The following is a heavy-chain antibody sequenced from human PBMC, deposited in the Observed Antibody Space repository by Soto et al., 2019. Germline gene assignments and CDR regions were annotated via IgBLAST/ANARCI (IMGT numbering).Heavy chain of an antibody. Sequence: GGSLRLSCAASGFTFSSYAMSWVRQAPGKGLEWVSAISGSGGSTYYADSVKGRSTISRDNSKNTLYLQMNSLRAEDTAVYYCAKDSGYHPDYFDYWGQGTQVTVSS. J-gene: IGHJ4*02. CDR3: AKDSGYHPDYFDY. V-gene: IGHV3-23*01. CDR2: ISGSGGST. CDR1: GFTFSSYA. D-gene: IGHD3-22*01.